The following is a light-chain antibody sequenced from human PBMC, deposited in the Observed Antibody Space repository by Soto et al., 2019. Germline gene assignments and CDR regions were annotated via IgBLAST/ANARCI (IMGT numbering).Light chain of an antibody. CDR1: SSDVGGYNY. V-gene: IGLV2-11*01. CDR2: DVS. J-gene: IGLJ1*01. Sequence: QSVLTQPRSVSGSPGQSVTISCTGTSSDVGGYNYVSWYQQHPGKAPKVMIDDVSERPSGVPDRLSGSKSGNTASLTISGLQAEDEAYYYYSSYAGSPRYVFGTGTKLTVL. CDR3: SSYAGSPRYV.